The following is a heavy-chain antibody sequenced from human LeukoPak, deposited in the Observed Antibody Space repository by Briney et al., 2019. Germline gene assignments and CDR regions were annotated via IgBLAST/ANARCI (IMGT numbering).Heavy chain of an antibody. CDR2: ISISGRDT. Sequence: GGSLRLSCAASGFTFSSYAMTWVRQAPGKGLEWVSTISISGRDTYYADSVKGRSTISRDNSQNTLFLQMNSLRAEDTAVYYCAKVAAAAGLDFWGQGTPVTVSS. J-gene: IGHJ4*02. V-gene: IGHV3-23*01. CDR3: AKVAAAAGLDF. CDR1: GFTFSSYA. D-gene: IGHD6-13*01.